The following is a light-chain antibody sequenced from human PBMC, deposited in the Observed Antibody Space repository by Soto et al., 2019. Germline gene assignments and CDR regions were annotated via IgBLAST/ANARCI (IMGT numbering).Light chain of an antibody. V-gene: IGKV3-20*01. J-gene: IGKJ1*01. Sequence: EIVLTQSPGTLSLSPGERATLSCRASQSLTNNYFAWYQQKPGQAPRLLIFGASRGATGIPDRFSGSGSGTNFTLTINKVEPEDSAVYYCQHYGRSPSFGRGTKVDIK. CDR2: GAS. CDR1: QSLTNNY. CDR3: QHYGRSPS.